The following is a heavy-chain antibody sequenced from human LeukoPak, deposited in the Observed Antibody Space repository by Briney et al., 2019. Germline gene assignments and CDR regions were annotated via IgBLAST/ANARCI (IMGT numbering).Heavy chain of an antibody. Sequence: PGGSLRLSCAASGFTFSSFAMSWVRQAPGKGLEWVSAISGSGGSTYYADSVKGRFTISRDNSKNTLYLQMNSLRAEDTAVYYCARDSAILEELRSAFDIWGQGTMLTVSS. CDR2: ISGSGGST. CDR3: ARDSAILEELRSAFDI. V-gene: IGHV3-23*01. D-gene: IGHD1-26*01. CDR1: GFTFSSFA. J-gene: IGHJ3*02.